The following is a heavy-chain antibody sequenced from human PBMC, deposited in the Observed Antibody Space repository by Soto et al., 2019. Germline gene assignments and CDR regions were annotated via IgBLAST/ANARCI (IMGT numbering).Heavy chain of an antibody. CDR1: GYTFTSYA. CDR3: ARAYFDILTDNNYYGMDV. D-gene: IGHD3-9*01. J-gene: IGHJ6*02. CDR2: INAGNGNT. Sequence: ASVKVSCKASGYTFTSYAMHWVRQAPGQRLEWMGWINAGNGNTKYSQKFQGRVSITRDTSASTAYMELSSLRSEDTAVYYCARAYFDILTDNNYYGMDVRGQGTTVTGSS. V-gene: IGHV1-3*01.